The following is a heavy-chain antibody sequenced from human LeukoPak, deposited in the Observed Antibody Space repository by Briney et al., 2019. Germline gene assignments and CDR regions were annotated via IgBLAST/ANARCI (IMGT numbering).Heavy chain of an antibody. CDR1: VFTFSGYS. V-gene: IGHV3-23*01. CDR2: ITGIGVYT. D-gene: IGHD3-10*01. Sequence: GGSLRLSCAASVFTFSGYSVSWVRQAPEKGLEWVSSITGIGVYTNYADSVKGRFTIYRDNSKNIMYLQMSGLTAEDTAVYYWSKRAFQESGTHDYWGQGTLVTVSS. J-gene: IGHJ4*02. CDR3: SKRAFQESGTHDY.